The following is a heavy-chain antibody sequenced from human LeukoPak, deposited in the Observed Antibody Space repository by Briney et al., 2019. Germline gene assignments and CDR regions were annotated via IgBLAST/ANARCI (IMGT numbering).Heavy chain of an antibody. V-gene: IGHV1-69*05. CDR3: ARVGIAAAGIVDAFDI. J-gene: IGHJ3*02. D-gene: IGHD6-13*01. CDR1: GGTFSSYA. Sequence: SVNVSCKASGGTFSSYAISWVRQAPGQGLEWMGGNIPIFGTANYAQKFQGRVTITTSESTSTAYMELSSLRSEDTAVYYCARVGIAAAGIVDAFDIWGQGTMVTVSS. CDR2: NIPIFGTA.